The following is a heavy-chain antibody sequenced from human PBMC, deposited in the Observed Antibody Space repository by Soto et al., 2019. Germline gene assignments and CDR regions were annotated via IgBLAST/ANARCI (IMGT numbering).Heavy chain of an antibody. CDR3: ATTIITGRDVTEVVVGLDV. V-gene: IGHV5-10-1*01. Sequence: PGESLKISCKGSGYSFTSYWIGWVRQMPGKGLEWMGRIDPNDSYSNYGPSFQGHVTISADKSLSTAYLQWNSPQASDTAMYYCATTIITGRDVTEVVVGLDVWGQGTTVTVSS. CDR1: GYSFTSYW. CDR2: IDPNDSYS. D-gene: IGHD2-15*01. J-gene: IGHJ6*02.